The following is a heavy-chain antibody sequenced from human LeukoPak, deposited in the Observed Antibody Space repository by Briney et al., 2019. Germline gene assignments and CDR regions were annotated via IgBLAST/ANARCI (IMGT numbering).Heavy chain of an antibody. Sequence: SETLSLTCSVSGDSIDSVSYHWGWIRQPPGKGLEWIGEINHSGSTNYNPSLKSRVTISVDTSKNQFSLKLSSVAAADTAVYYCARAGFIAAAAGTMDYWGQGTLVTVSS. J-gene: IGHJ4*02. D-gene: IGHD6-13*01. CDR2: INHSGST. V-gene: IGHV4-39*07. CDR3: ARAGFIAAAAGTMDY. CDR1: GDSIDSVSYH.